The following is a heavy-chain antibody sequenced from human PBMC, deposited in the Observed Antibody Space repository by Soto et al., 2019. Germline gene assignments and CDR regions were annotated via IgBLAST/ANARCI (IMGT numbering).Heavy chain of an antibody. CDR3: ARVGVGLAAPRVWPY. D-gene: IGHD6-13*01. Sequence: QVQLAQSGAEVKKPGASVKVSCKASGYTFTSYGITWVRQAPGQGLEWMAWINPYNGNTKYAEKFLGRVTVTTDTSTATAYMEVRSLRSGDTAVFFCARVGVGLAAPRVWPYWGQGTPVTVSS. J-gene: IGHJ4*02. CDR2: INPYNGNT. V-gene: IGHV1-18*01. CDR1: GYTFTSYG.